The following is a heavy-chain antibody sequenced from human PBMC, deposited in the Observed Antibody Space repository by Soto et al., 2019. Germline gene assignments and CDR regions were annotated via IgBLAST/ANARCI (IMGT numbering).Heavy chain of an antibody. CDR1: GFTFSNYA. V-gene: IGHV3-23*01. CDR2: LNGSGGST. D-gene: IGHD3-10*01. Sequence: EVRLLESGGGLVQPGGSLRLSCAASGFTFSNYAMTWVRQAPGKGLGWVSGLNGSGGSTSYADSVKGRFAISRDNSKNTLYLQMNSLRDGDPAVYYCARGFSAGKGSPPDYGGQGTLVTVSS. CDR3: ARGFSAGKGSPPDY. J-gene: IGHJ4*02.